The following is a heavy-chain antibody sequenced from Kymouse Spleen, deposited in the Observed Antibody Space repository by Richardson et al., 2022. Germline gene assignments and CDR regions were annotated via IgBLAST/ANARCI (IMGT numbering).Heavy chain of an antibody. D-gene: IGHD3-3*01. CDR2: IWYDGSNK. CDR3: ARETIFGVVIPYYGMDV. Sequence: QVQLVESGGGVVQPGRSLRLSCAASGFTFSSYGMHWVRQAPGKGLEWVAVIWYDGSNKYYADSVKGRFTISRDNSKNTLYLQMNSLRAEDTAVYYCARETIFGVVIPYYGMDVWGQGTTVTVSS. V-gene: IGHV3-33*01. CDR1: GFTFSSYG. J-gene: IGHJ6*02.